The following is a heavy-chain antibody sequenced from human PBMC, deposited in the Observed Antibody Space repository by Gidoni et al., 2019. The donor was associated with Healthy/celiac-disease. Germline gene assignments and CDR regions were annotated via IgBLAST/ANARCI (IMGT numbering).Heavy chain of an antibody. D-gene: IGHD6-13*01. CDR3: ASNIAAAESRDGVVDY. J-gene: IGHJ4*02. CDR2: IYYSGST. CDR1: GGSISSSSYY. V-gene: IGHV4-39*01. Sequence: QLQLQESGPGLVKPSETLSLTCTVSGGSISSSSYYWGWSRQPPGKGLEWIGSIYYSGSTYYNPSLKSRVTISVDTSKNQCSLKLSSVTAADTAVYYCASNIAAAESRDGVVDYWGQGTLVTVSS.